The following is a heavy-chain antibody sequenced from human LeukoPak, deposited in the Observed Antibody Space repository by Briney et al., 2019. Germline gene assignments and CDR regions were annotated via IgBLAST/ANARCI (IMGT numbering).Heavy chain of an antibody. D-gene: IGHD4-23*01. J-gene: IGHJ4*02. CDR3: TRDAPAGGKLDS. Sequence: GGSLRLSCAASGFTVSNNFMNWVRQAPGKGLECVSVIFDVGNTYYADSVKDRFTISRDNSKNTLYLQMNSLRVEDTVVYYCTRDAPAGGKLDSWGQGTLVTVSS. V-gene: IGHV3-66*01. CDR1: GFTVSNNF. CDR2: IFDVGNT.